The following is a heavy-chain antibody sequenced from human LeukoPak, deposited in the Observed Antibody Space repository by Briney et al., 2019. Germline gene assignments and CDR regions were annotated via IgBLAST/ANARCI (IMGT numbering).Heavy chain of an antibody. CDR3: AKGLPNYFAVDY. V-gene: IGHV3-23*01. D-gene: IGHD1-7*01. CDR1: GFTFSDYY. J-gene: IGHJ4*02. Sequence: PGGSLRLSCAASGFTFSDYYMSWVRQAPGKGLEWVSAISGSGGSTYYADSVKGRFTISRDNSKNTLYLQMNSLRAEDTAVYYCAKGLPNYFAVDYWGQGTLVTVSS. CDR2: ISGSGGST.